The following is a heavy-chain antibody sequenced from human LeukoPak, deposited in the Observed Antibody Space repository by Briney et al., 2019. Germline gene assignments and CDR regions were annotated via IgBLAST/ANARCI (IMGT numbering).Heavy chain of an antibody. CDR3: VRLRRNSDRSGYYYFYNY. Sequence: KPGGSLRLSCAASGFTFSDYYMTWIRQAPGKGLEWVSYITTSGNTIHYADSVKGRFTISRDNAKNSLYLQMNSLRAEDTARYYCVRLRRNSDRSGYYYFYNYWGQGIQVTVSS. CDR1: GFTFSDYY. J-gene: IGHJ4*02. D-gene: IGHD3-22*01. CDR2: ITTSGNTI. V-gene: IGHV3-11*04.